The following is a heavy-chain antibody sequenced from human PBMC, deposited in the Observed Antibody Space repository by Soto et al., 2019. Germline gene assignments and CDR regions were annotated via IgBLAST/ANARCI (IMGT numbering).Heavy chain of an antibody. J-gene: IGHJ6*02. CDR3: ARLNISGYYPYCYYYGMYV. CDR1: GGSISSGDYY. V-gene: IGHV4-30-4*01. D-gene: IGHD3-22*01. CDR2: IYYSGST. Sequence: PSETLSLTCTVSGGSISSGDYYWSWIRQPPGKGLEWIGYIYYSGSTYYNPSLKSRVTISVDTSKNQFSLKLSSVTAADTAVYYCARLNISGYYPYCYYYGMYVWGQGTTVTVSS.